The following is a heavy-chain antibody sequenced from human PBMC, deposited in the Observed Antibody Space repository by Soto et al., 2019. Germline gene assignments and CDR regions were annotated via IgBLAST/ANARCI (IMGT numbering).Heavy chain of an antibody. V-gene: IGHV3-48*01. J-gene: IGHJ6*02. Sequence: EVQLVESGGGLVQPGVSLRLSCAASGFTXSTYSMNWVRQAPGKGLEWISYITKSSRTIYYADSVKGRFTISRDNAKNSLYLQMNSLRAEDTAVYYCTRDHGYGYGMDVWGQGTTVTVSS. CDR2: ITKSSRTI. CDR1: GFTXSTYS. D-gene: IGHD5-12*01. CDR3: TRDHGYGYGMDV.